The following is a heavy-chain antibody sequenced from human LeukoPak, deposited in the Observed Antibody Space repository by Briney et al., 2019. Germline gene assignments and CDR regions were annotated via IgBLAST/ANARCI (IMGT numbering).Heavy chain of an antibody. V-gene: IGHV1-2*02. D-gene: IGHD3-3*01. CDR1: GYTFTGYY. CDR3: ARDIRGRWSGYLQFDY. Sequence: ASVMVSCKASGYTFTGYYMRWVRQAPGQGLEWMGWINPNSGGTNYAQKFQGRVTMTRDTSISTAYMELSRLRSDDTAVYYCARDIRGRWSGYLQFDYWGQGTLVTVSS. CDR2: INPNSGGT. J-gene: IGHJ4*02.